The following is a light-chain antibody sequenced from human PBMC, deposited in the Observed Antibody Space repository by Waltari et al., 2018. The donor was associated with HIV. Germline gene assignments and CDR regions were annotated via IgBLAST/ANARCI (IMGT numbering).Light chain of an antibody. Sequence: EIVMTQSPAILSVSPGERATLSCRASQNVGNNLAWYQQKPGQAPRLLIDGASTRATDVPVRFTGNGSGTDFTLTISSLQSEDFAVFYCQQYTEWPLTFGHGTKVEIK. CDR3: QQYTEWPLT. J-gene: IGKJ1*01. CDR2: GAS. CDR1: QNVGNN. V-gene: IGKV3-15*01.